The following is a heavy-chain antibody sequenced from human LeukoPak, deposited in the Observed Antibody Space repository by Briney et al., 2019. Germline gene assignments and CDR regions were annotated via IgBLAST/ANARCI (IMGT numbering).Heavy chain of an antibody. CDR1: GFTFSSYA. CDR3: ARDFGRDGYTFFDY. CDR2: ISYDGSNK. Sequence: QAGGSLRLSCAASGFTFSSYAMHWVRQAPGKGLEWVAVISYDGSNKYYADSVKGRFTISRDNSKNTLYLQMNSLRAEDTAVYYCARDFGRDGYTFFDYWGQGTLVTVSS. D-gene: IGHD5-24*01. V-gene: IGHV3-30*04. J-gene: IGHJ4*02.